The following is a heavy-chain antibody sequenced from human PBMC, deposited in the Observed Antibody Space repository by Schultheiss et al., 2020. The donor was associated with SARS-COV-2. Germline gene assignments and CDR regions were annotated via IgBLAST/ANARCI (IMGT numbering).Heavy chain of an antibody. D-gene: IGHD6-13*01. CDR3: ANHHSSSWSLFDY. CDR2: ITNSGRTI. Sequence: GGSLRLSCAASGFTFSSYEMNWVRQAPGKGLEWVSFITNSGRTIYYADSVKGRFTISRGNSKNTLYLQMNSLRAEDTAVYYCANHHSSSWSLFDYWGQGTLVTVSS. CDR1: GFTFSSYE. V-gene: IGHV3-48*03. J-gene: IGHJ4*02.